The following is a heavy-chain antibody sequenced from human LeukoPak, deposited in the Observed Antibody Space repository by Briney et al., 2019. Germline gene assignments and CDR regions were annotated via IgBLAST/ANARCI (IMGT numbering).Heavy chain of an antibody. CDR2: INHSGSA. CDR3: ARSGKATVVTM. D-gene: IGHD4-23*01. J-gene: IGHJ4*02. CDR1: GGSFSAHY. Sequence: PSETLSLTCAVYGGSFSAHYWSWIRQPPGEGLEWIGEINHSGSANYNPSLKSRVTLSVDTSKNQFSLKLTSVTAADTALYYCARSGKATVVTMWGQGILVTVSS. V-gene: IGHV4-34*01.